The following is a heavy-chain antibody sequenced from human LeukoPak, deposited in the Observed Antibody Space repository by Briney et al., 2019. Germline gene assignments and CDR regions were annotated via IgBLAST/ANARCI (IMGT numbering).Heavy chain of an antibody. CDR3: ARDRYGSGSYYDY. Sequence: SETLSLTCTVSGYSISSGYYWGWIRQPPGKGLEWIGSIYHSGSTYYNPSLKSRVTISVDTSKNQFSLKLSSVTAADTAVYYCARDRYGSGSYYDYWGQGTLVTVSS. CDR2: IYHSGST. D-gene: IGHD3-10*01. J-gene: IGHJ4*02. CDR1: GYSISSGYY. V-gene: IGHV4-38-2*02.